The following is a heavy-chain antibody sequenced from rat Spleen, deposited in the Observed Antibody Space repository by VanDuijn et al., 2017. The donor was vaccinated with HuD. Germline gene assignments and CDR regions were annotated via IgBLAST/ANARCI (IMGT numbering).Heavy chain of an antibody. D-gene: IGHD1-1*01. J-gene: IGHJ3*01. CDR2: ISTGGGNT. CDR3: ARRHYSGNWFAY. V-gene: IGHV5-25*01. CDR1: GFTFSNYY. Sequence: ELQLVESGGGLVQPGRSMKLSCAASGFTFSNYYMAWVRQAPTKGLEWVASISTGGGNTYYRDSVKGRFTISRDNAKSTLYLQMDSLRSEDTATYYCARRHYSGNWFAYWGQGTLVTVSS.